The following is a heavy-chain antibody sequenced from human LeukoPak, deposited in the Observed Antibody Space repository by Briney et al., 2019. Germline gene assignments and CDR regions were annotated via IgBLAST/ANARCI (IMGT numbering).Heavy chain of an antibody. Sequence: GGSLRLSCAASGFTFSSYSMNWVRQAPGKGLEWVSSISSSSSYIYYADSVKGRFTISRDNAKNSLYLQMNSLRAEDTAVYYCASFVPTVTTQGEVLDYGGQGTLVTVSS. CDR1: GFTFSSYS. CDR3: ASFVPTVTTQGEVLDY. J-gene: IGHJ4*02. CDR2: ISSSSSYI. D-gene: IGHD4-17*01. V-gene: IGHV3-21*01.